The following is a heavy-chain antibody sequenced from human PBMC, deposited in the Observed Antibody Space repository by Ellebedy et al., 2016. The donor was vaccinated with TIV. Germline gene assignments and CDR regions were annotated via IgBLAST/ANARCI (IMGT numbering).Heavy chain of an antibody. CDR2: MSYDETYK. CDR1: GFTFSDYA. D-gene: IGHD3-10*01. Sequence: GESLKISCAASGFTFSDYAMHWVRQAPGKGLEWVAVMSYDETYKLYADSVKGRFTISRDSSKNTLYLQMNSLRVEDTAIYFCAKDSGRSGWISDYWGQGTLVTVSS. V-gene: IGHV3-30-3*01. J-gene: IGHJ4*02. CDR3: AKDSGRSGWISDY.